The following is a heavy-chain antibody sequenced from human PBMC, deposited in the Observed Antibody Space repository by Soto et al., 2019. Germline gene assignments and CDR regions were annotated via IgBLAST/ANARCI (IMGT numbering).Heavy chain of an antibody. D-gene: IGHD6-13*01. CDR2: VYYSGSV. Sequence: SETLSLTCTVSGDSIRPYYWTWIRQPPGKGLEWIGYVYYSGSVNYNPSLKSRVTMSVDTSKNQFSLRLSSVTAADTAMYYCARGLSFSGYYYYMDVWGKGTTVTVSS. CDR1: GDSIRPYY. J-gene: IGHJ6*03. CDR3: ARGLSFSGYYYYMDV. V-gene: IGHV4-59*12.